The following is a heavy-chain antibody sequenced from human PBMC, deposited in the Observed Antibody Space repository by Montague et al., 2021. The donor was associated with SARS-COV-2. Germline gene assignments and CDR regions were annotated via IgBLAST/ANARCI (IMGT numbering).Heavy chain of an antibody. CDR2: TYYRSKWYS. V-gene: IGHV6-1*01. Sequence: CAISGDSVSSNSVAWSWIRQFPSRGLEWLGRTYYRSKWYSDYAPPVRGRLTVNPDASKNEFSLELNYVTPEDTAVYYCVRYSGWFYFDFWGQGTLVTVSS. J-gene: IGHJ4*02. CDR1: GDSVSSNSVA. D-gene: IGHD6-19*01. CDR3: VRYSGWFYFDF.